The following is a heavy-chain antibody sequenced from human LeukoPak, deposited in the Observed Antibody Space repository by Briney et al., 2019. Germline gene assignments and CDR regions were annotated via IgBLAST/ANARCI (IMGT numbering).Heavy chain of an antibody. Sequence: GSSVKVSCKASGYTFTGYYMHWVRQATGQGLEWMGWMNPNSGNTGYAQKFQGRDTITRNTSISTAYMELSSLRSEDTAVYYCARRGYQLLYSTWYFDYWGQGTLVTVSS. CDR2: MNPNSGNT. CDR3: ARRGYQLLYSTWYFDY. CDR1: GYTFTGYY. J-gene: IGHJ4*02. V-gene: IGHV1-8*03. D-gene: IGHD2-2*02.